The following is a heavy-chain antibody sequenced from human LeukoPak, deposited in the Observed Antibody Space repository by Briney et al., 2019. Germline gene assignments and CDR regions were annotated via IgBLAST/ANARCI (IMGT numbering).Heavy chain of an antibody. CDR2: VCHSGST. Sequence: SETLSLTCTVSGGSVSSGSYYWSWIRQPPGKGLEWIRYVCHSGSTNYNPSLKSRVTISVDTSKNQFSLKLSSVTAADTAVYYCARGSSSWYSNYYYYYGMDVWGQGTTVTVSS. D-gene: IGHD6-13*01. CDR1: GGSVSSGSYY. J-gene: IGHJ6*02. V-gene: IGHV4-61*01. CDR3: ARGSSSWYSNYYYYYGMDV.